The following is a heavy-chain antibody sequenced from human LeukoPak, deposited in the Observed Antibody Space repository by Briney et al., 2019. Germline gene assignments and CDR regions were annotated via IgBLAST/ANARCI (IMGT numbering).Heavy chain of an antibody. CDR3: ARDRGGRGYYDSSGYYRDAFDI. J-gene: IGHJ3*02. CDR1: GYTFTSYG. Sequence: ASVKVSCKASGYTFTSYGISRVRQAPGQGLEWMGWISAYNGNTNYAQKLQGRVTMTTDTSTSTAYMELRSLRSDDTAVYYCARDRGGRGYYDSSGYYRDAFDIWGQGTMVTVSS. D-gene: IGHD3-22*01. V-gene: IGHV1-18*01. CDR2: ISAYNGNT.